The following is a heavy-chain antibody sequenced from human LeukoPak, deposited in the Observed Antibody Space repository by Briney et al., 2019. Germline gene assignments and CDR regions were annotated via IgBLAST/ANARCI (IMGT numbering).Heavy chain of an antibody. V-gene: IGHV3-23*01. CDR3: AKDGAVAGIFDY. CDR2: ISGRGGST. CDR1: GFTFSRYA. D-gene: IGHD6-19*01. Sequence: GGSLRLSCAASGFTFSRYAMSGVRQAPGKGLEWVSDISGRGGSTYYADSVKGRLTISRDNSKNTLYLQMKSLRAEDTAVYYCAKDGAVAGIFDYWGQGTLVTVSS. J-gene: IGHJ4*02.